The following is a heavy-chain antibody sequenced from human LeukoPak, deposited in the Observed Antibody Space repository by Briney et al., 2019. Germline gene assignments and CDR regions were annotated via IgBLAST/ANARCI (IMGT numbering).Heavy chain of an antibody. CDR3: ARGKGLYYFDY. V-gene: IGHV3-21*01. CDR2: ISSSSSYI. J-gene: IGHJ4*02. Sequence: GGSLRLSXAASGFTFSSYSMNWVRQAPGKGLEWVSSISSSSSYIYYADSVKGRFTISRDNAKNSLYLQVNSLRAEDTAVYYCARGKGLYYFDYWGQGTLVTVSS. CDR1: GFTFSSYS.